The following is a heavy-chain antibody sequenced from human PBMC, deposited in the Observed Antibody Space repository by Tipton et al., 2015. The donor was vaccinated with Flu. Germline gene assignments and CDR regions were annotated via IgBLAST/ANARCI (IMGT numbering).Heavy chain of an antibody. V-gene: IGHV3-9*01. CDR3: AKEKAVPAAWGFFDY. J-gene: IGHJ4*02. CDR2: ISWNSGSI. CDR1: GFTFDDYA. D-gene: IGHD2-2*01. Sequence: RSLRLSCAASGFTFDDYAMHWVRQAPGKGLEWVSGISWNSGSIGYADSVKGRFTISRDNAKNSLYLQMNSLRAEDTALYYCAKEKAVPAAWGFFDYWGQGTLVTVSS.